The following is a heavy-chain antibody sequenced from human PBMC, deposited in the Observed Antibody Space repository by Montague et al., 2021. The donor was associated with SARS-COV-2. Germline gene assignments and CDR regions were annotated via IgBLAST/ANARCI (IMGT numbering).Heavy chain of an antibody. CDR2: VRSSGGSP. CDR1: GFIFSSFA. D-gene: IGHD1-26*01. Sequence: SLRLSCAASGFIFSSFAMSWVRQAPGKGLEWVSAVRSSGGSPNYADSVKGRFTIYRDNSINMLYLQMNGLRAEDTAVYYCAKDMWDLYYFDYWGQGTLVTVSS. J-gene: IGHJ4*02. CDR3: AKDMWDLYYFDY. V-gene: IGHV3-23*01.